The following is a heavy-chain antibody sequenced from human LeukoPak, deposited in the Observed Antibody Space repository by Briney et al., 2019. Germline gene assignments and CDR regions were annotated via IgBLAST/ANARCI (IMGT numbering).Heavy chain of an antibody. CDR2: VIPIFGTA. CDR3: AEYCSSTSCNDY. CDR1: GGTFSGYA. J-gene: IGHJ4*02. Sequence: GASVKVSCKASGGTFSGYAISWVRQAPGQGLEWMGGVIPIFGTANYAQKFQGRVTITTDESTSTAYMELSSLRSEDTAVYYCAEYCSSTSCNDYWGQGTLVTVSS. D-gene: IGHD2-2*01. V-gene: IGHV1-69*05.